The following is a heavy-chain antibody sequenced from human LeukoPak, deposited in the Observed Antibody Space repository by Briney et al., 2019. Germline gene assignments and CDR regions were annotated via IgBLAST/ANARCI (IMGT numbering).Heavy chain of an antibody. CDR3: ATDQSLYGSVSYYNLDY. CDR1: GYTLTVLS. V-gene: IGHV1-24*01. D-gene: IGHD3-10*01. CDR2: FDPEDGET. J-gene: IGHJ4*02. Sequence: GASVKVSCKVSGYTLTVLSMHWVRQAPGTGLGWVGVFDPEDGETIYAQKFHGRVTMTEDTSTDTAYMELSSLRSEDTAVDYCATDQSLYGSVSYYNLDYWGQGTLVTVSS.